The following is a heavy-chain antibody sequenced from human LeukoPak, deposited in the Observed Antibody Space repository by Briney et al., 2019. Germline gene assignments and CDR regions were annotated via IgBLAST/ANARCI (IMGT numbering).Heavy chain of an antibody. Sequence: PGGSLRLSCAASGFTFDDYAMHWVRQAPGKGLEWVSGISWNSGSIGYADSVKGRFTISRDNAKNSLYLQMNSLRAEDTALYYCAKEGPYSSSSFDYWGQRTLVTVSS. V-gene: IGHV3-9*01. J-gene: IGHJ4*02. CDR1: GFTFDDYA. CDR2: ISWNSGSI. D-gene: IGHD6-6*01. CDR3: AKEGPYSSSSFDY.